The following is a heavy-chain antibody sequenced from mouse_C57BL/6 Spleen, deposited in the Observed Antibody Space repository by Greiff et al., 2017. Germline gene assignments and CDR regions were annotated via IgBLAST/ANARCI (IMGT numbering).Heavy chain of an antibody. V-gene: IGHV5-4*01. CDR3: ARDRTTVVALYYFDY. CDR1: GFTFSSYA. CDR2: ISDGGSYT. D-gene: IGHD1-1*01. Sequence: VKLQESGGGLVKPGGSLKLSCAASGFTFSSYAMSWVRQTPEKRLEWVATISDGGSYTYYPDNVKGRFTISRDNAKNNLYLQMSHLKSEDTAMYYCARDRTTVVALYYFDYWGQGTTLTVSS. J-gene: IGHJ2*01.